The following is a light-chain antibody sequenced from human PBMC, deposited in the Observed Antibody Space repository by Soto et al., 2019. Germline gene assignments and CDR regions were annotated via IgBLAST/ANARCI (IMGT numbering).Light chain of an antibody. V-gene: IGKV1-12*01. J-gene: IGKJ1*01. CDR1: QAIDSW. CDR3: QQTLSFHPT. CDR2: TGS. Sequence: DIQMTQSPSSVSASVGDRVTIACRASQAIDSWLAWYQQKPGEAPKLLIFTGSLLHSGVPPRFSGSGSGTDFTLTISSLQPEDFETYYCQQTLSFHPTFGQGTKVEIX.